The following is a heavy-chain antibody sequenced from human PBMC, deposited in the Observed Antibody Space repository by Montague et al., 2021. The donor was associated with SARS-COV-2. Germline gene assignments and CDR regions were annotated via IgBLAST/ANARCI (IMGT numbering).Heavy chain of an antibody. V-gene: IGHV4-39*01. J-gene: IGHJ5*02. Sequence: SETLSLTCTVSGASISLNSHSWGWLRQPPGRGLEWITTVHNTGNSYHNSSLQSRVTISRDTSQRQVSLRLNSMTTADTAVYYCARQEPIVVVVAAARGWFDPWGQRTLVTVSS. CDR2: VHNTGNS. CDR3: ARQEPIVVVVAAARGWFDP. D-gene: IGHD2-15*01. CDR1: GASISLNSHS.